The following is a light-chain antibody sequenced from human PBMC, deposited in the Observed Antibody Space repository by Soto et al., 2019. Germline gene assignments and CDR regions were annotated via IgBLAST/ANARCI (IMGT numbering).Light chain of an antibody. J-gene: IGKJ1*01. CDR1: QSVSSSY. CDR2: DAS. V-gene: IGKV3D-20*02. Sequence: EIVMTQSPATLSVSPGERATLSFRASQSVSSSYLAWYQQKPGQAPRLLIYDASNRATGIPARFSGSGSGTDFTLTISSLEPEDFAVYYCQQRSNWPPWTFGQGTKVDIK. CDR3: QQRSNWPPWT.